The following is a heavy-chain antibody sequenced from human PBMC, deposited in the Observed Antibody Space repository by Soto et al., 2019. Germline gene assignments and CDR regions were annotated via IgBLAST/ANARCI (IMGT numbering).Heavy chain of an antibody. CDR3: ARVISSGWYESNSWFDP. CDR2: IIPIFGTA. Sequence: QVQLVQSGAEVKKPGSSVKVSCKASGGTFSSYAISWVRQAPGQGLEWMGGIIPIFGTANYAQKFQGRVTITADESTSTAYMELSSLRSEDTAVYYCARVISSGWYESNSWFDPWGQGTLVTVSS. J-gene: IGHJ5*02. CDR1: GGTFSSYA. V-gene: IGHV1-69*01. D-gene: IGHD6-19*01.